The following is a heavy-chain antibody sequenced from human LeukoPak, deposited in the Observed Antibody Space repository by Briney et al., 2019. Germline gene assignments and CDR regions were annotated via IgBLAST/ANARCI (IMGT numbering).Heavy chain of an antibody. CDR1: GLTVSSNY. CDR2: IYTGGNT. D-gene: IGHD5-18*01. CDR3: AKEDGYSYGIDY. J-gene: IGHJ4*02. V-gene: IGHV3-53*01. Sequence: GGSLRLSCAASGLTVSSNYMSWVRQAPGKGLEWVSVIYTGGNTYYADSVKGRFTVSRDNSKNTLYLQMNSLRAEDTAVYYCAKEDGYSYGIDYWGQGTLVTVSS.